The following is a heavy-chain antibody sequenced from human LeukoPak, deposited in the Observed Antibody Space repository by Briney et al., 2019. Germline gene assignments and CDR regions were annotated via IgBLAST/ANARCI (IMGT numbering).Heavy chain of an antibody. CDR1: GFTFSDYY. D-gene: IGHD4-17*01. J-gene: IGHJ5*02. Sequence: KPGGSLRLSCAASGFTFSDYYMSWIRQAPGKGLEWVSYISSSGSTIYYADSVKGRFTISRDNAKNSLYLQMNSLRAEDTAVYYCARDILSYGDYEENWFDPWGQGTLVTASS. CDR2: ISSSGSTI. CDR3: ARDILSYGDYEENWFDP. V-gene: IGHV3-11*04.